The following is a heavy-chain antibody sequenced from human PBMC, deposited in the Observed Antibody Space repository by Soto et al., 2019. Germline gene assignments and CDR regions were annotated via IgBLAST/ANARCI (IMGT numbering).Heavy chain of an antibody. D-gene: IGHD4-4*01. CDR3: ARDSYTRY. Sequence: GGSLRLSCAASGFIVSTSYMSWVRQAPGKGLEWVSIIYNDGSTYYADSVKGRFTVSRDDSKNTLYPEILSLRAEDTAVYYCARDSYTRYWGQGTLVTVSS. J-gene: IGHJ4*02. CDR2: IYNDGST. V-gene: IGHV3-66*01. CDR1: GFIVSTSY.